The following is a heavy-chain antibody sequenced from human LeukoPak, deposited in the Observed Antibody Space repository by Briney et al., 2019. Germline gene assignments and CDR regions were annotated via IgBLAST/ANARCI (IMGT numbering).Heavy chain of an antibody. CDR2: IYYSGST. CDR3: ARHNNSWNPVFDY. Sequence: PSETLSLTCTVSDGSISSYYWSWIRQPPGKGLEWIGYIYYSGSTNYNPSLKSRVTISVDTSKNQFSLRLSSVTAADTAVYYCARHNNSWNPVFDYWGQGTLVPVSS. CDR1: DGSISSYY. V-gene: IGHV4-59*08. J-gene: IGHJ4*02. D-gene: IGHD1-1*01.